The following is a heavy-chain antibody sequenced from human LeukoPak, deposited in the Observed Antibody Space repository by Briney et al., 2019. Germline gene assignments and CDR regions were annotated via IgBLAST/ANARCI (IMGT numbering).Heavy chain of an antibody. D-gene: IGHD1-26*01. J-gene: IGHJ5*02. Sequence: GGSLRLSCAASGFTFSSYSMNWVRQAPGKGLEWVSSISSSSSYIYYADSVKGRFTISRDNAKNSLYLQMNSLRAEDTAVYYCARAPYSGSYYVWWFDPWGQGTLVTVSS. V-gene: IGHV3-21*01. CDR3: ARAPYSGSYYVWWFDP. CDR1: GFTFSSYS. CDR2: ISSSSSYI.